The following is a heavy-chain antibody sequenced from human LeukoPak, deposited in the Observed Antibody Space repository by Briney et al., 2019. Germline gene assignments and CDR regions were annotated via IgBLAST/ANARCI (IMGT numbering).Heavy chain of an antibody. D-gene: IGHD2-2*01. CDR1: GYTFTSYY. J-gene: IGHJ5*02. CDR2: INPSDGST. V-gene: IGHV1-46*01. CDR3: ARAYCSSTSCYVGWFDP. Sequence: ASVKVSCKASGYTFTSYYMHWVRQAPGQGLEWMGIINPSDGSTSYAQKFQGRVTMTRDTSTSTVYMELSSLRSEDTAVYYCARAYCSSTSCYVGWFDPWGQGTLVTVSS.